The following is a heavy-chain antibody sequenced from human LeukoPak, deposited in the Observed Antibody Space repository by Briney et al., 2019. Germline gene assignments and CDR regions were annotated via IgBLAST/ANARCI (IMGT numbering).Heavy chain of an antibody. CDR3: TRTIAATRTLYP. J-gene: IGHJ5*02. V-gene: IGHV1-8*01. Sequence: GASVKVSCKTSGYTFGSSHINWVRQSNGQGLEWMGWMDPNRGNTCYAQKFQGRVTMTRNTSISTAYMELSSLRSEDTALYYCTRTIAATRTLYPWGQGTQVIVSS. CDR1: GYTFGSSH. CDR2: MDPNRGNT. D-gene: IGHD6-13*01.